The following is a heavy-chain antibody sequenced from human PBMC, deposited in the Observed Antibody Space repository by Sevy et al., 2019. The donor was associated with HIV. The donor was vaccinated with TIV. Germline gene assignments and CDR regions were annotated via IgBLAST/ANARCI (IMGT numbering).Heavy chain of an antibody. V-gene: IGHV1-69*13. CDR2: IIPIFGTA. CDR1: GGTFSSYA. D-gene: IGHD6-19*01. CDR3: ARELGIAVFDY. J-gene: IGHJ4*02. Sequence: ASLKVSCKASGGTFSSYAISWVRQAPGQGLEWMGGIIPIFGTANYAQKFQGRVTITADESTSTAYMELSSLRSEDTAVYYCARELGIAVFDYWGQGTLVTVSS.